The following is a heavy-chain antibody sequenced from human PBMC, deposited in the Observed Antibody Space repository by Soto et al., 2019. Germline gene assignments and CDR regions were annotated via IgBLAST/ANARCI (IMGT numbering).Heavy chain of an antibody. V-gene: IGHV3-23*01. J-gene: IGHJ4*02. Sequence: HPGGSLRLSCAASGFTFSSYAMSWVRQAPGKGLEWVSAISGSGGSTYYADSVKGRFTISRDNSKNTLYLQMNSLRAEDTAVYYCAKDLSAHQVLWFGELLHDNWGQGTLVTVSS. CDR2: ISGSGGST. CDR1: GFTFSSYA. D-gene: IGHD3-10*01. CDR3: AKDLSAHQVLWFGELLHDN.